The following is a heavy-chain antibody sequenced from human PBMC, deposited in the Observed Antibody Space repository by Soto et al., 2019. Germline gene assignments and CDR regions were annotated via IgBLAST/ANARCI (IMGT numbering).Heavy chain of an antibody. D-gene: IGHD1-26*01. CDR1: GFTFSSYG. Sequence: QVQLVESGGGVVQPGRSLRLSCAASGFTFSSYGMYWVRQAPGKGLEWVAVIWYDGSNEYYADSVKGRFTISRDNSKNTLYLQMSSLRAEDTAVYYCARDGWGILGVTGDDYWGQGTLVTVSS. V-gene: IGHV3-33*01. CDR2: IWYDGSNE. CDR3: ARDGWGILGVTGDDY. J-gene: IGHJ4*02.